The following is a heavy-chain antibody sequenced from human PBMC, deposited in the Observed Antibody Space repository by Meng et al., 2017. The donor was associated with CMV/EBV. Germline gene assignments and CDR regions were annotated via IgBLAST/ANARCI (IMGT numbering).Heavy chain of an antibody. J-gene: IGHJ3*02. Sequence: GGSLRLSCTGSGYSFSSYWIGWVRQMPGKGLEWMGIIYPGDSDTSYSPSFQGQVTISADKSISTAYLQWSSLKASVTAMYYCARGEYSSFFDAFDIWGQGTMVTVSS. CDR2: IYPGDSDT. D-gene: IGHD6-6*01. CDR1: GYSFSSYW. V-gene: IGHV5-51*01. CDR3: ARGEYSSFFDAFDI.